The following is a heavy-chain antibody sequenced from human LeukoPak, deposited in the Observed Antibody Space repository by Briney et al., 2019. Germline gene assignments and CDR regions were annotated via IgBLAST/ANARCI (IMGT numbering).Heavy chain of an antibody. V-gene: IGHV4-59*01. D-gene: IGHD4-17*01. J-gene: IGHJ4*02. Sequence: SETLSLTCTVSGGSISSYYWSWIRQPPGKGLEWIGYIYYSGSTNYNPSLKSRVTISVDTSKNQFSLKLSSVTAADTAVYYCARDQVSYDYGDYDEYYFDYWGQGTLVTVSS. CDR2: IYYSGST. CDR3: ARDQVSYDYGDYDEYYFDY. CDR1: GGSISSYY.